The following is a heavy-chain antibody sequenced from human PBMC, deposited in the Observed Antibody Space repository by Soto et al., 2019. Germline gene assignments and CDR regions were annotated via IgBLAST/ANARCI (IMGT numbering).Heavy chain of an antibody. J-gene: IGHJ4*02. V-gene: IGHV3-30*18. CDR2: ISYDGSNK. D-gene: IGHD4-17*01. CDR3: AKGGTTVTKTPFDY. CDR1: GFTFSSYG. Sequence: GGSLRLSCAASGFTFSSYGMHWVRQAPGKGLEWVAVISYDGSNKYYADSVKGRFTISRDNSKNTLYLQMNSLRAEDTAVYYCAKGGTTVTKTPFDYWGQGTLVTVSS.